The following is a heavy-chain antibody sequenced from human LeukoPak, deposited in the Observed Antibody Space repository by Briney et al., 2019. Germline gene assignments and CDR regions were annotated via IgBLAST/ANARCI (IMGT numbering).Heavy chain of an antibody. CDR3: AGARWLRPIDY. J-gene: IGHJ4*02. V-gene: IGHV4-34*01. D-gene: IGHD5-12*01. CDR2: INHSGST. Sequence: PSETLSLTCAVYGGSFSGYYWSWIRQLPGKGLEWIGEINHSGSTNYNPSLKSRVTISVDTSKNQFSLKLSSVTAADTAVYYCAGARWLRPIDYWGQGTLVTVSS. CDR1: GGSFSGYY.